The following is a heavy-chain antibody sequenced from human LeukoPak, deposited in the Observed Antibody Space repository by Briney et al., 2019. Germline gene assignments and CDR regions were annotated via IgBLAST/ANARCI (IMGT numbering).Heavy chain of an antibody. V-gene: IGHV3-48*01. J-gene: IGHJ3*02. Sequence: GGSLRLSCAASGFTFSSHNMNWVRQAPGKGLEWISFINFKSEDIRYADSVEGRFIISRDNARKSLYLHMNSLRAEDTAVYYCARDKDYASDMWGQGTMVTVAS. CDR2: INFKSEDI. CDR3: ARDKDYASDM. D-gene: IGHD4-17*01. CDR1: GFTFSSHN.